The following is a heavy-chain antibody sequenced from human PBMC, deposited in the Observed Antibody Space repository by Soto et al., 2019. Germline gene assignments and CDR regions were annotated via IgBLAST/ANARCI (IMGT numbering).Heavy chain of an antibody. CDR3: AREVEDYDSSGYRPYYFDY. D-gene: IGHD3-22*01. CDR2: IYYSGST. Sequence: SETLSLTCTVSGGSISSSSYYWGWIRQPPGKGLEWIGSIYYSGSTYYNPSLKSRVTISVDTSKNQFSLKLSSVTAADTAVYYCAREVEDYDSSGYRPYYFDYWGQGTLVTVSS. J-gene: IGHJ4*02. V-gene: IGHV4-39*07. CDR1: GGSISSSSYY.